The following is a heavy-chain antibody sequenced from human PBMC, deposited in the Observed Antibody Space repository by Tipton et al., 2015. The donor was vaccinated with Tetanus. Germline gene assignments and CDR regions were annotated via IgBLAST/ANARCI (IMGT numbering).Heavy chain of an antibody. Sequence: TLFLTCTVSGGSMRGDHWSWIRQPPGKGLEWLGHTYDSGRINYNPSLKSRVTISVDASRNQFSLTLNSVTAADTAVYFCAGYRVGWGGRGYWGQGTLVTVSS. CDR2: TYDSGRI. CDR1: GGSMRGDH. CDR3: AGYRVGWGGRGY. D-gene: IGHD5-24*01. V-gene: IGHV4-59*01. J-gene: IGHJ4*02.